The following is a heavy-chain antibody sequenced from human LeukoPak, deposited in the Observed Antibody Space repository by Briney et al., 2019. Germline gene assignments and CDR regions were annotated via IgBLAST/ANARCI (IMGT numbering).Heavy chain of an antibody. CDR3: ARARGNTYGYFDF. J-gene: IGHJ4*02. CDR2: INGDAGST. V-gene: IGHV3-74*01. CDR1: GLTLSGYW. D-gene: IGHD5-18*01. Sequence: GGSLRLSCAASGLTLSGYWMHWVRQAPGKGLVWVSRINGDAGSTSYAVSVKGRFTISRDNAKSTLYLQMNSLRVEDTAVYYCARARGNTYGYFDFWGQGTLVTVSS.